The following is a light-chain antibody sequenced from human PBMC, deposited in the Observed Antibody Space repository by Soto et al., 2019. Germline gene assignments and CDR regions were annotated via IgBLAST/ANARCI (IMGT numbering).Light chain of an antibody. CDR3: QKYNSYSTLT. CDR1: QSISSW. J-gene: IGKJ1*01. CDR2: DAS. V-gene: IGKV1-5*01. Sequence: DIQMTKSHSTLSASVGDRVTITCRASQSISSWLACYQQKPGKAPKLLIYDASILESGVPSRFSGSGSGTEFTLTISRMQTDEFTSYYCQKYNSYSTLTFGQGTKVEIK.